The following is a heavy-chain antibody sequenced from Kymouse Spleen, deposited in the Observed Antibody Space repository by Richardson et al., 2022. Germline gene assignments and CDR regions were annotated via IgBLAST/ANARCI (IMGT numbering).Heavy chain of an antibody. CDR3: ARPVAGTRYYYYGMDV. CDR2: IYYSGST. Sequence: QLQLQESGPGLVKPSETLSLTCTVSGGSISSSSYYWGWIRQPPGKGLEWIGSIYYSGSTYYNPSLKSRVTISVDTSKNQFSLKLSSVTAADTAVYYCARPVAGTRYYYYGMDVWGQGTTVTVSS. V-gene: IGHV4-39*01. D-gene: IGHD6-19*01. CDR1: GGSISSSSYY. J-gene: IGHJ6*02.